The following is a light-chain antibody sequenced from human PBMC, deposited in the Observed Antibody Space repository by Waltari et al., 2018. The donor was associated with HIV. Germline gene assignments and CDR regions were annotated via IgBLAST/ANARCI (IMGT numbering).Light chain of an antibody. J-gene: IGLJ2*01. CDR1: SSNIGSNT. CDR2: SIN. Sequence: QSVLTQPPSASGTPGQRVTISCSGSSSNIGSNTVHWYQQVPGTAPKLLIYSINQRPSGVPDRFSGSKSGTSASLAISGLQSEDEADYYCAAWDDILNVVVFGGGTKLTAL. V-gene: IGLV1-44*01. CDR3: AAWDDILNVVV.